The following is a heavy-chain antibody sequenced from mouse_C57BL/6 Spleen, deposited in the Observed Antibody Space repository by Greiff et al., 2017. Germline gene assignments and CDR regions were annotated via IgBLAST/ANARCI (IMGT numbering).Heavy chain of an antibody. Sequence: VQLQQSGAELVRPGASVKLSCTASGFNIKDYYMHWVKQRPEQGLEWIGRIDPEDGDTESAPKFQGKATMTADTSSNTAYLQLSSLTSEDTAVYYCTRTSYYYAMDYWGQGTSVTVSS. V-gene: IGHV14-1*01. CDR1: GFNIKDYY. CDR3: TRTSYYYAMDY. J-gene: IGHJ4*01. CDR2: IDPEDGDT.